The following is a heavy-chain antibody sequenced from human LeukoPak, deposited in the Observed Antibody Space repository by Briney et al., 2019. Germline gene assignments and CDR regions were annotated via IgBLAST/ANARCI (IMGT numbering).Heavy chain of an antibody. J-gene: IGHJ3*02. CDR1: GFTFSNYW. CDR3: ARDWPSQGEPDAFDI. D-gene: IGHD3-16*01. Sequence: PGGSLRLSCAASGFTFSNYWMTWFRQTPGKGLEWVGNIKPDGSEKYYVDSVKGRFTISRDNAKNSLYLQMNSLRAEDTAVYYCARDWPSQGEPDAFDIWGQGTMVTVSS. CDR2: IKPDGSEK. V-gene: IGHV3-7*01.